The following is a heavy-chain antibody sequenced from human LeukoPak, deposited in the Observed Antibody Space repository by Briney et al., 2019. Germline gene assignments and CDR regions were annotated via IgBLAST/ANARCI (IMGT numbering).Heavy chain of an antibody. CDR1: GFTFGDYA. CDR2: IRSKAYGGTT. D-gene: IGHD4-17*01. CDR3: TRDYGDYKGWYFDL. J-gene: IGHJ2*01. Sequence: QPGRSLRLSCTASGFTFGDYAMSWVRQAPGKGLEWVGFIRSKAYGGTTEYAASVKGRFTISRDDSKSTAYLQMNSLKTENTAVYYGTRDYGDYKGWYFDLWGRGTLVTVSS. V-gene: IGHV3-49*04.